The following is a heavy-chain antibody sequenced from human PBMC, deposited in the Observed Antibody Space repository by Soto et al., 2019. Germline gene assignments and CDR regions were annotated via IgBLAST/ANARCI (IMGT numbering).Heavy chain of an antibody. J-gene: IGHJ6*02. Sequence: EVQLVESGGGLVQPGGSLRLSCAASGFTFSSYSMNWVRQAPGKGLEWVSYISSSSSTIYYADSVKGRFTISRDNAKNSLYLQMNSLRDEDTAVYYCARDWSNYDFWSGGPYRSYYYGMDVWGQGTTVTVSS. V-gene: IGHV3-48*02. D-gene: IGHD3-3*01. CDR1: GFTFSSYS. CDR2: ISSSSSTI. CDR3: ARDWSNYDFWSGGPYRSYYYGMDV.